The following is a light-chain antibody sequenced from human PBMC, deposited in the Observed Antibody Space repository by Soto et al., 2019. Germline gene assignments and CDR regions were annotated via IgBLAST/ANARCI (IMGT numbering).Light chain of an antibody. V-gene: IGKV1-5*03. J-gene: IGKJ1*01. CDR1: QTISSW. CDR2: KAS. Sequence: DIQMTQSPSPLSGSVGDRVTITCRASQTISSWLAWYQQKPGKAPKLLIYKASTLRSGVPSRFSGSRSGTEFTLPISSLQPDDFATYYCQHYNSYSEAFGQGTKVDIK. CDR3: QHYNSYSEA.